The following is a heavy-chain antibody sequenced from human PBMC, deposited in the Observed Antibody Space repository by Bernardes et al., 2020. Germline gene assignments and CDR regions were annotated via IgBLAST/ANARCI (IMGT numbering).Heavy chain of an antibody. CDR1: GFTFSASA. V-gene: IGHV3-23*01. J-gene: IGHJ5*02. CDR2: IGRSGANI. D-gene: IGHD2-2*01. Sequence: GGSLRLSCTGSGFTFSASAMIWVRQAPGKGLEWVSAIGRSGANIQYADSVKGRFSISRDNSKNTVSLQMNSLRVEDTAIYFCAKKEYCTSVTCFGYDLWGKGTMVVVSS. CDR3: AKKEYCTSVTCFGYDL.